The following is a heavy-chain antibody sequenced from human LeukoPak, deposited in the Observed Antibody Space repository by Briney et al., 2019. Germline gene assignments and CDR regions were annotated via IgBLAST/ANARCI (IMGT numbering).Heavy chain of an antibody. CDR2: IYYSGST. CDR1: GGSISSSSYY. V-gene: IGHV4-39*01. J-gene: IGHJ1*01. Sequence: SETLSLTCTVSGGSISSSSYYWGWIRQPRGKGLEWIGSIYYSGSTYYNPSLKSRVTISVDTSKNQFSLKLSSVTAADTAVYYCARIDSSIAAHWGQGTLVTVSS. CDR3: ARIDSSIAAH. D-gene: IGHD6-6*01.